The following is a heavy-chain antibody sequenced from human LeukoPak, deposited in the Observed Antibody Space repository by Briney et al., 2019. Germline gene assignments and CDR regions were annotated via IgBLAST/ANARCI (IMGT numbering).Heavy chain of an antibody. D-gene: IGHD5-24*01. V-gene: IGHV3-7*01. CDR3: TRGETMDV. CDR1: GFNFETYW. CDR2: IYEDGNEE. J-gene: IGHJ6*03. Sequence: PGGSVRLSCEVSGFNFETYWMSWVRQAPGKGLEWVANIYEDGNEEQYVRSVKGRFTISRDNAKNLVYLQMNSLRVDDTAVYYCTRGETMDVWGKGTTVTVSS.